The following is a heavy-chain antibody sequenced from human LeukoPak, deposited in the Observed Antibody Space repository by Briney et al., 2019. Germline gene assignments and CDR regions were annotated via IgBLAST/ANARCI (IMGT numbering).Heavy chain of an antibody. J-gene: IGHJ4*02. CDR1: GGTFSSYA. V-gene: IGHV1-69*04. D-gene: IGHD4-17*01. Sequence: SVKVSCKASGGTFSSYAISWVRQAPGQGLEWMGRINPILGIANYAQKFQGRVTITADKSTSTAYMELSSLRSEDTAVYYCARDIDYGDYPTYWGQGTLVTVSS. CDR3: ARDIDYGDYPTY. CDR2: INPILGIA.